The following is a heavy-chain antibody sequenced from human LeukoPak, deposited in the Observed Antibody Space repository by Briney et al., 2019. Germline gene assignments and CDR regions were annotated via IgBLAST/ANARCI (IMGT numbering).Heavy chain of an antibody. V-gene: IGHV1-18*01. CDR1: GYTFTSYY. Sequence: ASVKVSCKASGYTFTSYYISWVRQAPGQGLEWMGWISAYNGNTNYAQKLQGRVTMTTDTSTSTAYMELRSLRSDDTAVYYCARCDWLLYFYYFDYWGQGTLVTVSS. D-gene: IGHD3-9*01. CDR2: ISAYNGNT. CDR3: ARCDWLLYFYYFDY. J-gene: IGHJ4*02.